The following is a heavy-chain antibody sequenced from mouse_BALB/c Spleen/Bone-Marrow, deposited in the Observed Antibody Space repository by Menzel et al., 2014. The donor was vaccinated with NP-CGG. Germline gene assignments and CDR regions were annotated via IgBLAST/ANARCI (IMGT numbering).Heavy chain of an antibody. CDR1: GFSLTSYG. Sequence: QVQLQQSGPGLVQPSQSLSITCTVSGFSLTSYGVHWVRQSPGKGLEWLGVIWSGGSTGYNAAFISRLSISKDNSKSQVFFKMNSLQANDTAIYYCARGLYYDYEFAYWGQGTLVTVSA. D-gene: IGHD2-4*01. J-gene: IGHJ3*01. CDR3: ARGLYYDYEFAY. CDR2: IWSGGST. V-gene: IGHV2-2*02.